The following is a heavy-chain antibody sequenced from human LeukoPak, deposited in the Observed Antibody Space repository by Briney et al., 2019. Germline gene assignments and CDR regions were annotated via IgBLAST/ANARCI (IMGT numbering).Heavy chain of an antibody. V-gene: IGHV4-39*07. J-gene: IGHJ4*02. CDR1: GGSISSSSYY. CDR3: ARERDYAVDY. D-gene: IGHD2-2*01. CDR2: IYYSGST. Sequence: SETLSLTCTVSGGSISSSSYYWGWIRQPPGKGLEWIGSIYYSGSTYYNPSLKSRVTISVDTSKNQFSLKLSSVTAADTAVYYCARERDYAVDYWGQGTLVTVSS.